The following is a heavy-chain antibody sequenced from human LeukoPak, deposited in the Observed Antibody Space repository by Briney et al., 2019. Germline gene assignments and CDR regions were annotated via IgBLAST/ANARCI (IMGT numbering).Heavy chain of an antibody. CDR3: ARWAYSGSYYTYYYYYYMDV. J-gene: IGHJ6*03. CDR2: ISGSGGST. V-gene: IGHV3-23*01. CDR1: GFTFSSYG. Sequence: GGSLRLSCAASGFTFSSYGMGWVRQAPGKGQEWVSAISGSGGSTYYADSVKGRFTISRDNSKNTLYLQMNSLRAEDTAVYYCARWAYSGSYYTYYYYYYMDVWGKGTTVTVSS. D-gene: IGHD1-26*01.